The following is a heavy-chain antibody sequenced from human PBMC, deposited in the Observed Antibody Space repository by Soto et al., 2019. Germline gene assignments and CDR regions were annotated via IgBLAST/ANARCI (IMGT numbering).Heavy chain of an antibody. CDR3: LTHWTTTARAVCHFHC. J-gene: IGHJ4*01. Sequence: SETLSLTCTVSGGPFSSSSYYWGWIRQPPGKGLERIGRNYYSGSTHYTPSLKSRVTMSVDPSKNQFSLKLISVTAADTAVYFWLTHWTTTARAVCHFHCWSHGTLVTVAS. CDR1: GGPFSSSSYY. V-gene: IGHV4-39*01. CDR2: NYYSGST. D-gene: IGHD1-26*01.